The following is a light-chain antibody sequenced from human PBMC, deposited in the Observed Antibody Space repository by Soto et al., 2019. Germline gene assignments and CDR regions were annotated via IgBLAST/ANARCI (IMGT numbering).Light chain of an antibody. V-gene: IGKV3-20*01. J-gene: IGKJ4*01. Sequence: EIVLTHSPATLSSFPGYRVTLSFRASQYINTRLAWYQHRPGQAPRLLIYGASSRTTGIPDRFSGSGSGTDFTLTISRLEPEDFAVYYCQQYGSSPLTFGGGTKVDIK. CDR1: QYINTR. CDR3: QQYGSSPLT. CDR2: GAS.